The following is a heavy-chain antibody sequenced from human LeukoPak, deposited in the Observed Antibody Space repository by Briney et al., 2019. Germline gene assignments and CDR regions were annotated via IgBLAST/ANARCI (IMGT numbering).Heavy chain of an antibody. V-gene: IGHV4-39*02. CDR2: IYYSGNT. CDR1: GGSISSSSHH. Sequence: SEILSLTCTVSGGSISSSSHHWSWDRQPPGKGLEWIGSIYYSGNTYYNPSLKSRVTISVDTSKNQFSLKLTSVTAADTAVYYCTREYSSSSDYWGQGTLVTVSS. CDR3: TREYSSSSDY. J-gene: IGHJ4*02. D-gene: IGHD6-6*01.